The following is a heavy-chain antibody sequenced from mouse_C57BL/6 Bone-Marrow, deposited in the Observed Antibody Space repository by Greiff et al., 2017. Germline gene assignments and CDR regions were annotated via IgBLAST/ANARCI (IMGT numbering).Heavy chain of an antibody. CDR3: AIHDLYAMDY. V-gene: IGHV5-6*02. Sequence: EVKLMESGGDLVKPGGSLKLSCAASGFTFSSYGMSWVRQTPDKRLEWVATISSGGSYTYYPDSVKGRFTISRDNAKNTLYLQMSSLKSEDTAMYYCAIHDLYAMDYWGQGTSVTVSS. D-gene: IGHD2-3*01. CDR1: GFTFSSYG. CDR2: ISSGGSYT. J-gene: IGHJ4*01.